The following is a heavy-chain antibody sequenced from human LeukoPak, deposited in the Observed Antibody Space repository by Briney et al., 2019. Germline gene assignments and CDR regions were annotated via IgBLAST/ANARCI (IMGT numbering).Heavy chain of an antibody. V-gene: IGHV4-31*03. Sequence: SQTLSLTCTVSGGSISSGGYYWSWIRQHPGKGLEWIGYIYYSGSTYYNPSLKSRVTLSVDTSKNQFSLKLSSVTAADTAVYYCARGLSDYGGLTDDAFDIWGQGTMVTVSS. CDR2: IYYSGST. CDR1: GGSISSGGYY. J-gene: IGHJ3*02. D-gene: IGHD4-23*01. CDR3: ARGLSDYGGLTDDAFDI.